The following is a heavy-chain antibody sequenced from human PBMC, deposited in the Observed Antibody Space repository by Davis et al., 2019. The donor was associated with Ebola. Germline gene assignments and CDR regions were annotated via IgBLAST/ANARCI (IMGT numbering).Heavy chain of an antibody. CDR1: GYTFTSYG. CDR2: ISAYNGNT. D-gene: IGHD2-21*02. V-gene: IGHV1-18*01. Sequence: SVKVSCKASGYTFTSYGISWVRQAPGQGLEWMGWISAYNGNTNYAQKLQGRVTITADKSTSTAYMELSSLRSEDTAVYYCARDRYCGGDCYEDYWGQGTLVTVSS. CDR3: ARDRYCGGDCYEDY. J-gene: IGHJ4*02.